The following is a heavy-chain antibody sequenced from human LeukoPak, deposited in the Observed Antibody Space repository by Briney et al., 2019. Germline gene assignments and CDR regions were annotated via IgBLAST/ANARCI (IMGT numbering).Heavy chain of an antibody. J-gene: IGHJ4*02. V-gene: IGHV4-61*02. CDR3: ARAPTYYYDH. Sequence: TTSQTLSLTCTVSGGSISSGSYYWSWIRQPAGKGLEWIGRIYTSGSTNYNPSLKSRVTISVDTSKNQFSLKLSSVTAADTAVYYCARAPTYYYDHWGQGTLVTVSS. CDR1: GGSISSGSYY. CDR2: IYTSGST.